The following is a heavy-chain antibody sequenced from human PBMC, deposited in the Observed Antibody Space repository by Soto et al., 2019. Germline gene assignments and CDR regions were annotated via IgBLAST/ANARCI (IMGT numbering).Heavy chain of an antibody. D-gene: IGHD2-15*01. V-gene: IGHV3-13*01. J-gene: IGHJ4*02. CDR2: ITTTGDT. CDR1: GFTVSSYD. CDR3: AKDLVGSTPY. Sequence: GGSLRLSCAASGFTVSSYDMHWVRQVAGKTLEWVSGITTTGDTYYADSVKGRFTVSRENAENSLYLHMNSLRVGDTAVYYCAKDLVGSTPYWGQGTLVTVSS.